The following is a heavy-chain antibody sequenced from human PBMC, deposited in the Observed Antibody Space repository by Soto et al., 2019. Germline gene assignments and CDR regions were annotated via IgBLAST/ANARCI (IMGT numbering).Heavy chain of an antibody. CDR2: ISAYNGNT. Sequence: GASVKVSCKASGYTFTSHGISWVRQAPGQGLEWMGWISAYNGNTNYAQKLQGRVTMTTDTSTSTAYMELRSLRSDDTAVYYCARSGGSGYSHYYYYYGMDVWGQGTTVTVSS. V-gene: IGHV1-18*01. D-gene: IGHD3-22*01. CDR1: GYTFTSHG. CDR3: ARSGGSGYSHYYYYYGMDV. J-gene: IGHJ6*02.